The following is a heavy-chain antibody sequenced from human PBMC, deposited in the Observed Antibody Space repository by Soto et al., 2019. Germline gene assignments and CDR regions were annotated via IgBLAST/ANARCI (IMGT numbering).Heavy chain of an antibody. J-gene: IGHJ6*03. V-gene: IGHV4-34*01. CDR1: GGSFSGYY. D-gene: IGHD4-4*01. CDR3: ARETTVTTKLYYYYYYMNV. CDR2: INHSGST. Sequence: SETLSLTCAVYGGSFSGYYWSWIRQPPGKGLEWIGEINHSGSTNYNPSLKSRVTISVDTSKNQFSLKLSSVTAADTAVYYCARETTVTTKLYYYYYYMNVGGKGTTVTVSS.